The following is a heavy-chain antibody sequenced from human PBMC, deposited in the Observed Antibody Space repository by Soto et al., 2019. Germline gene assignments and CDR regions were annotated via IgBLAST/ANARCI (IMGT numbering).Heavy chain of an antibody. J-gene: IGHJ5*02. CDR1: CLTFSSYS. CDR2: ISSSSSYI. V-gene: IGHV3-21*01. D-gene: IGHD3-22*01. CDR3: ARVQDYYDSSGYYHNWFDP. Sequence: PXVCLRLSCAACCLTFSSYSMKWVRQAPGKGLEWVSSISSSSSYIYYAGSVKGRFTISRDNAKNSLCLQMNSLRAEDTAVYYCARVQDYYDSSGYYHNWFDPWGQGTLVSVAS.